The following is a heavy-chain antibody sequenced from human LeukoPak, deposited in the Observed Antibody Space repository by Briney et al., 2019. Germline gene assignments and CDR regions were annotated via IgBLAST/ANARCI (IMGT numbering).Heavy chain of an antibody. Sequence: GASVKVSCKASGYTFTSYGISWVRQAPGQGLEWMGWISANNGNTNYAQKLQGRVTMTTDTSTSTAYMELRSLRSEDTAVYYCATVLAGFGGATHEGFDPWGQGTLVTVSS. CDR2: ISANNGNT. V-gene: IGHV1-18*01. J-gene: IGHJ5*02. CDR3: ATVLAGFGGATHEGFDP. D-gene: IGHD1-26*01. CDR1: GYTFTSYG.